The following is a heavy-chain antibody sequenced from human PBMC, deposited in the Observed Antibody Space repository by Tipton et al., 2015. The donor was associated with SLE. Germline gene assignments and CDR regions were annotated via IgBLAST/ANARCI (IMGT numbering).Heavy chain of an antibody. J-gene: IGHJ6*02. CDR1: RYSISSGYY. Sequence: TLSLTCIVSRYSISSGYYWGWMRQAPGKELEWIGSFYYSGSTNYNPSLKSRVTISVDTSKNQFSLKLSSVTAADTAVYYCARGTYYYYDMDVWGQGTTVTVSS. V-gene: IGHV4-38-2*02. CDR3: ARGTYYYYDMDV. CDR2: FYYSGST.